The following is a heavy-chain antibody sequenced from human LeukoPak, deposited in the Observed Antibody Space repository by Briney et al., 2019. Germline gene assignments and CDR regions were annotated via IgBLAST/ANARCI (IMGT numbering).Heavy chain of an antibody. J-gene: IGHJ4*02. Sequence: GGSLRLSCAASGFTFSSYWMHWVRQAPGKGLVWVSRINSDGSSTSYADSVKGRFTISRDNAKNTLYLQMNSLRAEDTAVYYCARGRSPYCGGDCPPAWGQGTLVTVSS. CDR3: ARGRSPYCGGDCPPA. D-gene: IGHD2-21*02. CDR2: INSDGSST. V-gene: IGHV3-74*01. CDR1: GFTFSSYW.